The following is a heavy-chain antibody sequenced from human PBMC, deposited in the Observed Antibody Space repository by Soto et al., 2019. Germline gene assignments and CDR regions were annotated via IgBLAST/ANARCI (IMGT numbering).Heavy chain of an antibody. CDR1: GFTFKTYS. CDR2: ISSSSSTI. CDR3: ARDSVTTVTTRGVDD. J-gene: IGHJ4*02. Sequence: EEQLVESGGGLVQRGGPLRLSCVASGFTFKTYSMNWVRQAPGKGLVWVSFISSSSSTIYYKDSVKGRFTISRDNAKNALYLQMNSLREDDAAVYYCARDSVTTVTTRGVDDWGQGTLVTVSS. V-gene: IGHV3-48*02. D-gene: IGHD4-17*01.